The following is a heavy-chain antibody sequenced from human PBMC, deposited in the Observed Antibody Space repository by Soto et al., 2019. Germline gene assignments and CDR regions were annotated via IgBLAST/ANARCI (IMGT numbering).Heavy chain of an antibody. CDR2: IYYSGST. D-gene: IGHD5-12*01. Sequence: QVQLQESGPGLVKPSQTLSLTCTVSGGSISSGAYYWSWIRQHPGKGLEWIGYIYYSGSTYYHPYLKSRVTISVDTSKNQFSLKLSSVTAADTAVYYCARESRDGFHSPLDYWGQGTLVTVSS. CDR3: ARESRDGFHSPLDY. J-gene: IGHJ4*02. CDR1: GGSISSGAYY. V-gene: IGHV4-31*03.